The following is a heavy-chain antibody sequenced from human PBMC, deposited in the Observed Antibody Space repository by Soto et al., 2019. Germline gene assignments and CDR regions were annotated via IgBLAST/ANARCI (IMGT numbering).Heavy chain of an antibody. CDR3: AREFCSGGNCYTYYFDP. CDR1: GLTFNRYW. CDR2: INTDGSNT. Sequence: LRLSCAASGLTFNRYWMHWVRHAPGKGLVWVSHINTDGSNTNYADSVKGRFTISRDNAKSTLFLQMNSLRDEDTAVYYCAREFCSGGNCYTYYFDPWGQGIPVTVSS. D-gene: IGHD2-15*01. V-gene: IGHV3-74*01. J-gene: IGHJ5*02.